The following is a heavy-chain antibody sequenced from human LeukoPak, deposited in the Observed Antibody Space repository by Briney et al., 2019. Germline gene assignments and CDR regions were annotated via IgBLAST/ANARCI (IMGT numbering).Heavy chain of an antibody. CDR1: GYTFTSYD. CDR3: AREFRDYDILTGYYRAVDY. Sequence: GASVKVSCKASGYTFTSYDNNWVRQATGQGLEWMGWMNPNSGNTGYAQKFQGRVTMTRNTSISTAYMELSSLRSEDTAVYYCAREFRDYDILTGYYRAVDYWGQGTLVTVSS. J-gene: IGHJ4*02. V-gene: IGHV1-8*01. D-gene: IGHD3-9*01. CDR2: MNPNSGNT.